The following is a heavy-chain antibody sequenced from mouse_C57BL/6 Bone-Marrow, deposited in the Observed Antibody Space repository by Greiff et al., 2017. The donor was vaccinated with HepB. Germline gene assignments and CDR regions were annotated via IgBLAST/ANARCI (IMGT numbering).Heavy chain of an antibody. V-gene: IGHV1-59*01. CDR1: GYTFTSYW. CDR2: IDPSDSYT. J-gene: IGHJ3*01. CDR3: ASAVLAY. Sequence: QVQLQQPGAELVRPGTSVKLSCKASGYTFTSYWMHWVKQRPGQGLEWIGVIDPSDSYTNYNQKFKGKATLTVDTSSSTAYMQLSSLTSEDSAVYYCASAVLAYWGQGTLVTVSA.